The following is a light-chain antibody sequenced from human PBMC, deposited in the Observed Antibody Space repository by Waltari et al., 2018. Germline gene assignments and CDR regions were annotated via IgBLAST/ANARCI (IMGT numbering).Light chain of an antibody. CDR2: GAS. CDR3: QQYGSSPLT. V-gene: IGKV3-20*01. J-gene: IGKJ4*01. Sequence: EIVLTQSPGTLSLSPGERATLSCRASQSVSSSYFAWYQQKPGQAPRLLIYGASSRATGIPDRFSGSGSGTDFTLTISRLEPEDFAVYYCQQYGSSPLTFGGGTKVEI. CDR1: QSVSSSY.